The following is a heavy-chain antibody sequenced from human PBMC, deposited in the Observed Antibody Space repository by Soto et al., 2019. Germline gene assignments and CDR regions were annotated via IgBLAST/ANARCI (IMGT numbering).Heavy chain of an antibody. CDR3: ARANPGYYDTSGYYYGGPDY. Sequence: SVKVSCKASGGTFSSYAISWVRQAPGQGLEWMGGIIPKFGTTNYALKFQGRGTITADESTSTAYMELRSLRSGDTAVYYCARANPGYYDTSGYYYGGPDYWGQGTLVTSPQ. J-gene: IGHJ4*02. D-gene: IGHD3-22*01. CDR2: IIPKFGTT. CDR1: GGTFSSYA. V-gene: IGHV1-69*13.